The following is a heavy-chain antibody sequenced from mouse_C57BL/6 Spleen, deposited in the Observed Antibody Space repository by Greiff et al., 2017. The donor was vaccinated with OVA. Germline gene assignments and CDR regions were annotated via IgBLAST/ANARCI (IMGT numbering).Heavy chain of an antibody. CDR1: GFTFSDYG. CDR2: ISSGSSTN. CDR3: ARRDDYAMDY. D-gene: IGHD3-3*01. V-gene: IGHV5-17*01. Sequence: EVMLVESGGGLVKPGGSLKLSCAASGFTFSDYGMHWVRQAPEKGLEWVAYISSGSSTNYYADTVKGRFTISRDNAKNTLFLQMTSLRSEDTAMYYCARRDDYAMDYWGQGTSVTVSS. J-gene: IGHJ4*01.